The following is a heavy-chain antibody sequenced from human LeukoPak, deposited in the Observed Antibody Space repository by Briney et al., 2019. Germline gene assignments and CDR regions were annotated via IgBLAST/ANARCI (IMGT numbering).Heavy chain of an antibody. D-gene: IGHD6-13*01. CDR2: VRFDGSQK. V-gene: IGHV3-30*02. J-gene: IGHJ4*02. Sequence: GGSLRLSCAASGFTFSNNGMHWVRQAPGKGLEWVAFVRFDGSQKYYAESVKGRFTISRDNSKNTLYLQMNSLRPEDTAVYYCAKDHDSVSAPGREGFDYWGQGTLVTVSS. CDR3: AKDHDSVSAPGREGFDY. CDR1: GFTFSNNG.